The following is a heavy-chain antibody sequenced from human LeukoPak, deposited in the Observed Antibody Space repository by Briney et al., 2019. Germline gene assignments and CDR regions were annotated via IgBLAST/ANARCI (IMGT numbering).Heavy chain of an antibody. V-gene: IGHV1-69*05. D-gene: IGHD1-26*01. Sequence: SVKVSCKASGGTFSSYAISWVRQAPGQGLEWMGGIIPIFGTANYAQKFQGRVTMTRDTSTSTVYMELSSLRSEDTAVYYCARDSTPTYYSGTYYFEYWGQGTLVTVSS. J-gene: IGHJ4*02. CDR1: GGTFSSYA. CDR3: ARDSTPTYYSGTYYFEY. CDR2: IIPIFGTA.